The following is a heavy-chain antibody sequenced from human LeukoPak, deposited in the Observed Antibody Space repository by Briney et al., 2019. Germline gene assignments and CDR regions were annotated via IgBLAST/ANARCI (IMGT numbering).Heavy chain of an antibody. Sequence: PRGSLRLSCAASGFTVSSNYMSWVRQAPGKGLEWVSVIYSGGSTYYADSVKGRFTISRDNSKNTLYLQMNSLRAEDTAVYYCTREDRRLLDYWGQGTLVTVSS. V-gene: IGHV3-66*01. CDR1: GFTVSSNY. CDR2: IYSGGST. CDR3: TREDRRLLDY. J-gene: IGHJ4*02. D-gene: IGHD3-10*01.